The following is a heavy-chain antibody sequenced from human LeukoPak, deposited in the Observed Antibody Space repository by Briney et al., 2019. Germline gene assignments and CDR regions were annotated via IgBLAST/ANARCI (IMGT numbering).Heavy chain of an antibody. CDR2: ISSSSSYI. CDR1: GFTFSSYS. CDR3: ARGLYYYDSSGYNY. D-gene: IGHD3-22*01. Sequence: KPGGSLRLSCAASGFTFSSYSMNWVRQAPGKGLGWVSSISSSSSYIYYADSVKGRFTISRDNAKNSLYLQMNSLRAEDTAVYYCARGLYYYDSSGYNYWGQGTLVTVSS. V-gene: IGHV3-21*01. J-gene: IGHJ4*02.